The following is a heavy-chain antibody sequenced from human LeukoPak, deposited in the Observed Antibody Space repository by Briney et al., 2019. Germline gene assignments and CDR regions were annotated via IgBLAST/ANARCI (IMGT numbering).Heavy chain of an antibody. CDR3: ARGKVATIRSRAAYYMDV. Sequence: SETLSLTCTVSGGSISGSSYYWGWIRQPPGKGLEWIGSIYYSGSTYYNPSLKSRVTISVDTSKNQFSLKLSSVTAADTAVYYCARGKVATIRSRAAYYMDVWGKGTTVTVSS. V-gene: IGHV4-39*07. CDR1: GGSISGSSYY. CDR2: IYYSGST. D-gene: IGHD5-12*01. J-gene: IGHJ6*03.